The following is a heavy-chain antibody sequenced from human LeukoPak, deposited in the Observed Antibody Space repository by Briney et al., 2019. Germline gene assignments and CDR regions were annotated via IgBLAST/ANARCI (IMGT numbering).Heavy chain of an antibody. CDR3: ARCATVTSDY. Sequence: GASVKVSCKASGDTFTSYDINWLRQAPGQGLEWMGWMNPNSGNTGYAQKFQGRVTMTRNTSISTAYMELSTLRSEDTGVYYCARCATVTSDYWGQGTLVTVSS. J-gene: IGHJ4*02. CDR2: MNPNSGNT. V-gene: IGHV1-8*01. CDR1: GDTFTSYD. D-gene: IGHD4-17*01.